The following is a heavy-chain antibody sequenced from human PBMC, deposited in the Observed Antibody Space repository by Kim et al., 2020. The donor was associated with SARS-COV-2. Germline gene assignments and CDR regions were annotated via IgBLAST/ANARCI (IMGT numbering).Heavy chain of an antibody. CDR2: ISGTGGST. D-gene: IGHD5-18*01. CDR1: GFTFSINA. V-gene: IGHV3-23*01. Sequence: GGSLRLSCAASGFTFSINAMGWVRQAPGRGLEWVSSISGTGGSTFYADSVRGRFTISRDISKSTLYLQMNSLRAEDTALYDCEKDVWGYSGMDVWGQGT. CDR3: EKDVWGYSGMDV. J-gene: IGHJ6*02.